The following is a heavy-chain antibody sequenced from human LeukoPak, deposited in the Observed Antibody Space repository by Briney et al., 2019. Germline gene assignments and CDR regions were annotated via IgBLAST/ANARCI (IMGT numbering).Heavy chain of an antibody. CDR3: TRYPGSWSYYFDY. CDR1: GFTFSNAW. J-gene: IGHJ4*02. D-gene: IGHD6-13*01. Sequence: GGSLRLSCAASGFTFSNAWMSWVRQAPGKGLEWVGRIKSKTDGGTTDYAAPVKGRFTTSRDDSKNTLYLQMNSLKTEDTAVYYCTRYPGSWSYYFDYWGQGTLVTVSS. V-gene: IGHV3-15*01. CDR2: IKSKTDGGTT.